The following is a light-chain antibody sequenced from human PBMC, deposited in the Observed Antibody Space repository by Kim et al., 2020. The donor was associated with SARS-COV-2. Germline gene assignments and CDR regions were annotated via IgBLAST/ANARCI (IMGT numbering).Light chain of an antibody. CDR1: PTVLHSSNNCNY. V-gene: IGKV4-1*01. J-gene: IGKJ4*01. Sequence: RATINCKSSPTVLHSSNNCNYLAWFQQKPGQRPKVLIYGASTRESGVPDRFSGSGSGTDFALAISSLQAEDVAVYYCQQYYTTPLTFGGGTKVEI. CDR3: QQYYTTPLT. CDR2: GAS.